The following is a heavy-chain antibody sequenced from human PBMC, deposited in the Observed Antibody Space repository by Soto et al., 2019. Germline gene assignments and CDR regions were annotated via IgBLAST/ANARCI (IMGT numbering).Heavy chain of an antibody. J-gene: IGHJ5*02. CDR2: IYYSGST. D-gene: IGHD5-12*01. Sequence: PSETLSLTCTVSGGSISSYYWSWIRQPPGKGLEWIGYIYYSGSTNYNPSLKSRVTISVDTSKNQFSLKLSSVTAADTAVYYCARLVGSGYDLTWFDPWGQGTLVTVSS. CDR1: GGSISSYY. CDR3: ARLVGSGYDLTWFDP. V-gene: IGHV4-59*01.